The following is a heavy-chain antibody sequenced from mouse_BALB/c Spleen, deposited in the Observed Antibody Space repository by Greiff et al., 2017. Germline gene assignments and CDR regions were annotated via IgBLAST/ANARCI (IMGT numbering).Heavy chain of an antibody. Sequence: EVQGVESGPGLVKPSQSLSLTCTVTGYSITSDYAWNWIRQFPGNKLEWMGYISYSGSTSYNPSLKSRISITRDTSKNQFFLQLNSVTTEDTATYYCASGDYYGPFAYWGQGTLVTVSA. CDR1: GYSITSDYA. D-gene: IGHD2-1*01. CDR2: ISYSGST. CDR3: ASGDYYGPFAY. V-gene: IGHV3-2*02. J-gene: IGHJ3*01.